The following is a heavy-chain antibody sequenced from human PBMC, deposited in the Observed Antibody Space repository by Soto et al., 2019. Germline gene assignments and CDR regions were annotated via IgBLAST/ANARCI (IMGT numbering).Heavy chain of an antibody. D-gene: IGHD3-10*01. CDR1: GFTFSSYG. CDR3: ARDLTVLLWFGELYRPRPFDY. V-gene: IGHV3-33*01. CDR2: IWYDGSNK. J-gene: IGHJ4*02. Sequence: PGGSLRLSCAASGFTFSSYGMHWVRQAPGKGLEWVAVIWYDGSNKYYADYVKGRYTNSRDNSKNTLYLKMNSLKAEDTAVYYCARDLTVLLWFGELYRPRPFDYWGQGT.